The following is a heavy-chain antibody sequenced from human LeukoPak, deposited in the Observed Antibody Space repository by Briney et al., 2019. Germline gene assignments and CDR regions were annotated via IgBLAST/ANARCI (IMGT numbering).Heavy chain of an antibody. CDR2: IYYSGST. J-gene: IGHJ4*02. Sequence: PSETLSLTCTVSGGSISSSNDCWDWIRQPPGKGLEWIGKIYYSGSTYYNPSLKSRVTISVDTSKNQCSLKLSSVTAADTAVYFCAREILGGLRDYWGQGALVTVSS. CDR3: AREILGGLRDY. D-gene: IGHD5/OR15-5a*01. V-gene: IGHV4-39*02. CDR1: GGSISSSNDC.